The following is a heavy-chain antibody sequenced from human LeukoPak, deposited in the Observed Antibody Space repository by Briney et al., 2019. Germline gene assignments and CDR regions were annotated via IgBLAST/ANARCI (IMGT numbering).Heavy chain of an antibody. CDR1: GFTVSSNY. D-gene: IGHD4-17*01. V-gene: IGHV3-66*04. Sequence: GGSLRLSCAVSGFTVSSNYMCWVRQAPGKGLEWLSVIYSGGSRDYADSVKGRVTISRDNSKNTLYLQMNSLRAEDTAVYYCARPYYDYGDGMDVWGQGTTVTVSS. CDR2: IYSGGSR. J-gene: IGHJ6*02. CDR3: ARPYYDYGDGMDV.